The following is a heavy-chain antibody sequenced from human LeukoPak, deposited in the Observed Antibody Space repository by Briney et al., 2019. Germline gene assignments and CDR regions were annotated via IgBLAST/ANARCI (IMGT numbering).Heavy chain of an antibody. CDR2: ISYDGSNK. CDR1: GFTFSSYA. J-gene: IGHJ4*02. V-gene: IGHV3-30*18. D-gene: IGHD3-22*01. CDR3: AKSYYYDKLAYY. Sequence: GGSLRLSCAASGFTFSSYAMHWVRQAPGKGLEWVAVISYDGSNKYYADSVKGRFTISRDNSKNTLYLQMNSLRAEDTAVYYCAKSYYYDKLAYYWGQGTLVTVSS.